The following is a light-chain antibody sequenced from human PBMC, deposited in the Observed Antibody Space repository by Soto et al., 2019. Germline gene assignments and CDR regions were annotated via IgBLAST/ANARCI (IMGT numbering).Light chain of an antibody. J-gene: IGKJ3*01. V-gene: IGKV3-15*01. Sequence: EIVMTQSPATLSVSPGERATLYCRASQSVSSNLAWYQQKPGQAPRLLIYGASTRATGIPARFSGRGSGTEFTLTISSLQSEEFAVYYCQQYNNWPSFPFGPGTKVHI. CDR2: GAS. CDR1: QSVSSN. CDR3: QQYNNWPSFP.